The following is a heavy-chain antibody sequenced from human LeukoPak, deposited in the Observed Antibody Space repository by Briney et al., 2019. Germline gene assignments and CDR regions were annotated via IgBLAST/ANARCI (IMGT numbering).Heavy chain of an antibody. CDR2: ISGSGGST. CDR3: VKGGWGVPPGGFYY. Sequence: AGGSLRLSCAASGFTFNNYAMSWVRQAPGKGLEWVSSISGSGGSTYYADSVRGRFTISKDNSKNTLFLQMNSLRAEDTAVYYCVKGGWGVPPGGFYYWGQGTLVTVSS. V-gene: IGHV3-23*01. D-gene: IGHD3-16*01. J-gene: IGHJ4*02. CDR1: GFTFNNYA.